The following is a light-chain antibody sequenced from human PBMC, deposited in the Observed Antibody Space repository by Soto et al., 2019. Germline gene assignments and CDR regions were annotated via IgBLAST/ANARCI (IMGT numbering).Light chain of an antibody. Sequence: QLVLTQPASVSGSPGQSITISCTGTSSDVGGYNYVSWYQQHPGKAPKLMIYDVSNRPSGVSNRFSGSKSGNTASLTISGLQAEDEADYYCSSYTSSSVGVFGGGTKLTVL. J-gene: IGLJ3*02. CDR2: DVS. V-gene: IGLV2-14*01. CDR3: SSYTSSSVGV. CDR1: SSDVGGYNY.